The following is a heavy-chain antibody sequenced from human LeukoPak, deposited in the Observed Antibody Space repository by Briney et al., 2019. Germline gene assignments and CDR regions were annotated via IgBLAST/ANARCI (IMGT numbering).Heavy chain of an antibody. CDR2: IDPDGSSP. CDR1: GFTFSSYE. Sequence: PGGSLRLSCAASGFTFSSYEMNWVRQAPGKGPVWVSRIDPDGSSPAYADSVRGRFIISRDNAQNTVYLQMNSLRAEDTAVYYCVKGTKDSSIGIGYWGQGTLVTVSS. J-gene: IGHJ4*02. V-gene: IGHV3-74*01. D-gene: IGHD6-6*01. CDR3: VKGTKDSSIGIGY.